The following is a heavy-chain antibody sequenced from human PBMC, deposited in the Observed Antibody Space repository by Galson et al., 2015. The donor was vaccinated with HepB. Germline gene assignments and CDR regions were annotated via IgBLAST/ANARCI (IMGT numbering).Heavy chain of an antibody. V-gene: IGHV3-74*01. CDR1: GFAFSGYW. J-gene: IGHJ4*02. D-gene: IGHD6-6*01. CDR2: INSDGTTI. CDR3: ATAGSYRFDY. Sequence: SLRLSCAASGFAFSGYWMHWVRQAPGKGLMWVSRINSDGTTINYADSVKGRFTISRDNSKNTLYLQMNSLRAEDTSFYYCATAGSYRFDYWGQGTLATVSS.